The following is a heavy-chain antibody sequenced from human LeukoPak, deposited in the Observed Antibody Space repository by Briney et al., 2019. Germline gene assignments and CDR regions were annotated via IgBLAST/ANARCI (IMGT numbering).Heavy chain of an antibody. J-gene: IGHJ3*02. CDR1: GGSISSSSYY. Sequence: SETLSLTCTVSGGSISSSSYYWGWIRQPPGKGLEWIGSIYYSGSTYYNPSLKSRVTISVDTSKNQFSLKLNSVTAADTAVYYCARGELRHVLFFGSHAFDIWGQGTRVTVSS. CDR3: ARGELRHVLFFGSHAFDI. V-gene: IGHV4-39*07. CDR2: IYYSGST. D-gene: IGHD3-10*01.